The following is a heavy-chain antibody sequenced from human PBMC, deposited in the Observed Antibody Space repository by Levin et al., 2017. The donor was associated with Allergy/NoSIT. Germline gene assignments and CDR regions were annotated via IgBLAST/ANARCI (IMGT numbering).Heavy chain of an antibody. V-gene: IGHV3-23*01. J-gene: IGHJ3*02. D-gene: IGHD6-19*01. CDR3: AKVGKDSSGWYWRGAFDI. Sequence: SCAASGFTFRSFPMTWVRQAPGKGLEWVSTISYSGGSTNYADSVKGRFTVSRDNSKNTLYLEMNSLRDEDTAVYYCAKVGKDSSGWYWRGAFDIWGQGTMATVSS. CDR2: ISYSGGST. CDR1: GFTFRSFP.